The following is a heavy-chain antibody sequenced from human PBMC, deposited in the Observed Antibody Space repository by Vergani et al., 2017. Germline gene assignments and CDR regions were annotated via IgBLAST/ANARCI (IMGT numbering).Heavy chain of an antibody. CDR2: IQFDGSNQ. Sequence: QVQLVESGGGVVQRGGSLRLSCATSGFTLSNYDMQWIRQGPGKGLEFEAFIQFDGSNQYYADSVKGRFTLSRDFSKNTLYLQRNSLRTDDTATYYCAKHFRGWGIDYWGQGTQVIVSS. CDR1: GFTLSNYD. D-gene: IGHD3-16*01. J-gene: IGHJ4*02. CDR3: AKHFRGWGIDY. V-gene: IGHV3-30*02.